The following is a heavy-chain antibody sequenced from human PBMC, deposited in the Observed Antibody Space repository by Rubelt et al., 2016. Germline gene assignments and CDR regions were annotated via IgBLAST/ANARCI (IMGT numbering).Heavy chain of an antibody. CDR1: GYTFTGYF. CDR2: INPHSGGT. CDR3: ARAGSAAFD. D-gene: IGHD2-15*01. Sequence: QVQLVQSGAEVKKPGSSVKVSCKASGYTFTGYFMHWVRQAPGQVLVWLRWINPHSGGTQPAQWFQGRVTMTRDTPTSTAYMELGGLTSDDTAVYYCARAGSAAFDWGPGTMVTVS. J-gene: IGHJ3*01. V-gene: IGHV1-2*02.